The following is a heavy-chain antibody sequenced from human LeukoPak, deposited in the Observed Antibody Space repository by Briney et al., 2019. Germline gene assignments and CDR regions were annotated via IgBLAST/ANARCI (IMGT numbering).Heavy chain of an antibody. CDR1: GFTFSSYE. Sequence: GGSLRLSCAASGFTFSSYEMNWVRQAPGKGLEWVSYISSSGSTIYYADSVKGRFTISRDNAKNSLYLQMNSLRAEDTAVYYCARGGHYGSGSYCYFDYWGQGTLVTVSS. D-gene: IGHD3-10*01. V-gene: IGHV3-48*03. CDR2: ISSSGSTI. J-gene: IGHJ4*02. CDR3: ARGGHYGSGSYCYFDY.